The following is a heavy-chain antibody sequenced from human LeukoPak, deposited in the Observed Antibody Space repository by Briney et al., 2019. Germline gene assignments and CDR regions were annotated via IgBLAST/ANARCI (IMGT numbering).Heavy chain of an antibody. J-gene: IGHJ4*02. CDR3: ARDQLLQDFDY. Sequence: ASVKVSCKASRYTFTSYDINRVRQATGPRLGWMGGMNPNSGNTGYAQKFQGRVTMTRNTSISTAYMELSSLRSEDTAVYSCARDQLLQDFDYWGQGTLVTVSS. V-gene: IGHV1-8*01. CDR2: MNPNSGNT. D-gene: IGHD2-2*01. CDR1: RYTFTSYD.